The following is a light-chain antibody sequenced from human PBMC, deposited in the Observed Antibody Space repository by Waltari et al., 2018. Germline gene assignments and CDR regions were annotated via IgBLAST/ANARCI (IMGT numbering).Light chain of an antibody. Sequence: QVSLTQSPSASASLGASVKLTCTLNSAHSHFAIAWHQRQPEKGPRFLMTLNSDGSSIKGAGTPDRFSVSCSGAERYLIISSLQFEDEADYYCQTWGTGIFWTFGGGTKLTVL. CDR3: QTWGTGIFWT. CDR1: SAHSHFA. J-gene: IGLJ2*01. CDR2: LNSDGSS. V-gene: IGLV4-69*02.